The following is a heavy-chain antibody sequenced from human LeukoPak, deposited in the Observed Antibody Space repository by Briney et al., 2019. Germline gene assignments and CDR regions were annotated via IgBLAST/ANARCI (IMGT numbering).Heavy chain of an antibody. V-gene: IGHV1-69*13. Sequence: SVKVSCKASGGTFSSYAISWVRQAPGQGLEWMGGIIPIFGTANYAQKFQGRVTNTADESTSTAYMELSSLRSEDTAVYYCARGYSNYGGNAFDIWGQGTMVTVSS. CDR1: GGTFSSYA. J-gene: IGHJ3*02. D-gene: IGHD4-11*01. CDR2: IIPIFGTA. CDR3: ARGYSNYGGNAFDI.